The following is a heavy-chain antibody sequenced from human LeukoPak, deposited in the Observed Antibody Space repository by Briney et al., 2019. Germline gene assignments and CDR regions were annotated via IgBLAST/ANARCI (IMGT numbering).Heavy chain of an antibody. J-gene: IGHJ4*02. CDR2: IYYSGST. V-gene: IGHV4-39*07. Sequence: SETLSLTCTVPGGSISSSSYYWGWIRQPPGKGLEWIGSIYYSGSTYYNPSLKSRVTISVDTSKNQFSLKLSSVTAADTAVYYCARDARNIAVAPFDYWGQGTLVTVSS. D-gene: IGHD6-19*01. CDR3: ARDARNIAVAPFDY. CDR1: GGSISSSSYY.